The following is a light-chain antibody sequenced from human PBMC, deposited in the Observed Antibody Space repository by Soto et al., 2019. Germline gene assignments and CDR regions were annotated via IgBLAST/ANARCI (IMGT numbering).Light chain of an antibody. Sequence: EIVLTQSPGTLSLSPGERATLSCRASQSVSSSYLAWYQQEPGQAPTLLIYGASSRATGIPDRFSGSGSGTDLTLTITRLEPEDFAVYYCQQYGSSSWTFGQGTNVEIK. CDR3: QQYGSSSWT. V-gene: IGKV3-20*01. CDR2: GAS. CDR1: QSVSSSY. J-gene: IGKJ1*01.